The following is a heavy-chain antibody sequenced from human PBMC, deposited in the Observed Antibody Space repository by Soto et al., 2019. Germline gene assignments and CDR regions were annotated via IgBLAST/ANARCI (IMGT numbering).Heavy chain of an antibody. Sequence: ASVKVSCKASGYTFTSYYMHWVRQAPGQGLEWMGIINPSGCSTSYAQKFQGRVTMTRDTSTSTVYMELSRLRSEDTAVYYCTRGDSSRVPFDYWGQGTLVTVSS. CDR1: GYTFTSYY. D-gene: IGHD3-22*01. CDR3: TRGDSSRVPFDY. CDR2: INPSGCST. J-gene: IGHJ4*02. V-gene: IGHV1-46*01.